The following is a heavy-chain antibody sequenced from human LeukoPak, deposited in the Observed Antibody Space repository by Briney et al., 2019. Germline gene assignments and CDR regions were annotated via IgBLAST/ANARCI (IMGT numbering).Heavy chain of an antibody. Sequence: GGSLRLSCAASVFTFSNFGMHWVRQAPGKGLEWVAVISYDGSNKHYADSVQGRFSISRDNYKNTLYLQMNSLRVEDTAVYYCAKGWNTVDYWGQGTLVTVSS. J-gene: IGHJ4*02. V-gene: IGHV3-30*18. CDR2: ISYDGSNK. CDR3: AKGWNTVDY. D-gene: IGHD4-17*01. CDR1: VFTFSNFG.